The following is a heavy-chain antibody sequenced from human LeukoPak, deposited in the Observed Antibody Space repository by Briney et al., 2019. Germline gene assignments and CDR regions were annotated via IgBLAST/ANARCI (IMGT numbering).Heavy chain of an antibody. Sequence: SQTLSLTCAISGDSISSNSAAWNWIRQSPSRGLEWLGRTYYRSKWYNDYAVSVKSRITINPDTSKNQFSLQLNSVTPEDTAVYYCARDSFLYGSGSYKTHYFDYWGQGTLVTVSS. J-gene: IGHJ4*02. V-gene: IGHV6-1*01. D-gene: IGHD3-10*01. CDR2: TYYRSKWYN. CDR3: ARDSFLYGSGSYKTHYFDY. CDR1: GDSISSNSAA.